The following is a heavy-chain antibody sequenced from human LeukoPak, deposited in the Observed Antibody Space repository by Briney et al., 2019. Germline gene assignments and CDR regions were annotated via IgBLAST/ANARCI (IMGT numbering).Heavy chain of an antibody. CDR2: IYHSGSS. V-gene: IGHV4-30-2*01. D-gene: IGHD1-26*01. CDR1: GGSISSGGYS. J-gene: IGHJ5*02. CDR3: ARGPVGHPDH. Sequence: SQTLSLTCAVSGGSISSGGYSGSWIRQPPGKGLEWIGYIYHSGSSYFNPSLKSRVTISIDRSKNQFSLKLSSVTAADTAVYYCARGPVGHPDHWGQGTLVTVSS.